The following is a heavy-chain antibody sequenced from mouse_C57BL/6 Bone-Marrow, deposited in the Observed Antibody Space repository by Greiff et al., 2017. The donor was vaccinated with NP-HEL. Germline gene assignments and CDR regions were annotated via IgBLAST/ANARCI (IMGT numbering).Heavy chain of an antibody. Sequence: QVHVKQSGAELVRPGASVKLSCKASGYTFTDYYINWVKQRPGQGLEWIARIYPGSGNTYYNEKFKGKATLTAEKSSSTAYMQLSSLTSEDSAVYFCARRGIYDGYYGDYWGQGTSVTVSS. CDR2: IYPGSGNT. D-gene: IGHD2-3*01. CDR3: ARRGIYDGYYGDY. V-gene: IGHV1-76*01. CDR1: GYTFTDYY. J-gene: IGHJ4*01.